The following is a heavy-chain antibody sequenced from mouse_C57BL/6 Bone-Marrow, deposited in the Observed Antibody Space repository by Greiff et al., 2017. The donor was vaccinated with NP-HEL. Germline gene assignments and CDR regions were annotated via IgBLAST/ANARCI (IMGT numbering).Heavy chain of an antibody. V-gene: IGHV5-12*01. CDR2: ISNGGGST. CDR1: GFTFSDYY. Sequence: VKVVESGGGLVQPGGSLKLSCAASGFTFSDYYMYWVRQTPEKRLEWVAYISNGGGSTYYPDTVKGRFTISRDNAKNTLYLQMSRLKSEDTAMYYCARRDYAWFAYWGQGTLVTVSA. D-gene: IGHD2-4*01. J-gene: IGHJ3*01. CDR3: ARRDYAWFAY.